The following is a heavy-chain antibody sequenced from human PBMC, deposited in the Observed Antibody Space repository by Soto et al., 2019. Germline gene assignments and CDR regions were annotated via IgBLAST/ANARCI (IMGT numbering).Heavy chain of an antibody. J-gene: IGHJ6*02. V-gene: IGHV1-18*01. Sequence: QGQLVQSGAEVKMPGASVKVSCKASGYTFTRYGISWVRQAPGQGREWMGWISGYNGDANYAQRFQGKVSMTIDTPTTTAYMEFRTLTSAEPAVYYCAKNVKPTYYYNGLDVWGQGTTVT. CDR2: ISGYNGDA. CDR3: AKNVKPTYYYNGLDV. CDR1: GYTFTRYG.